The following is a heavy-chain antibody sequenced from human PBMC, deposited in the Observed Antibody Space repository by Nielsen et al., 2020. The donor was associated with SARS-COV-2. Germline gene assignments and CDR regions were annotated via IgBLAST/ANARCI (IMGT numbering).Heavy chain of an antibody. CDR1: GFTFSDYY. CDR3: ARDWGHLEGWCWFDP. D-gene: IGHD2-8*02. CDR2: INWNGGST. V-gene: IGHV3-20*04. J-gene: IGHJ5*02. Sequence: GESLKISCAASGFTFSDYYMSWVRQAPGKGLEWVSGINWNGGSTGYADSVKGRFTISRDNAKNSLYLQMNSLRAEDTAVYYCARDWGHLEGWCWFDPWGQGTLVTVSS.